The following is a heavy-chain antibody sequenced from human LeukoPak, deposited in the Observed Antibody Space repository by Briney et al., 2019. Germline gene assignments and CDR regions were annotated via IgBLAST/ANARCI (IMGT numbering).Heavy chain of an antibody. J-gene: IGHJ5*02. D-gene: IGHD2-15*01. CDR1: GYTFTSYD. V-gene: IGHV1-8*01. Sequence: ASVKVSCKASGYTFTSYDINWVRQATGQGLEWMGWMSPNSGNTGYAQKFQGRVTMTRNTSISTAYMELSSLRSEDTAVYYCARGDYCSGGSCYNWFDPWGQGTLVTVSS. CDR3: ARGDYCSGGSCYNWFDP. CDR2: MSPNSGNT.